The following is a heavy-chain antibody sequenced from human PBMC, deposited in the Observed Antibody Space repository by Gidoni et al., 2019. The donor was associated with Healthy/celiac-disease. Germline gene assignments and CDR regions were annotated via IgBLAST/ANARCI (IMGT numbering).Heavy chain of an antibody. CDR3: ARHGSGSKMDV. J-gene: IGHJ6*02. Sequence: QVQLQQWGAGLLKPSETLSLTCAVYGGSFSGYYWSWIRQPPGKGLEWIGEINHSGSTNYNPALKSRVTISVDTSKNQFSLKLSSVTAADTAVYYCARHGSGSKMDVWGQGTTVTVSS. D-gene: IGHD3-10*01. V-gene: IGHV4-34*01. CDR1: GGSFSGYY. CDR2: INHSGST.